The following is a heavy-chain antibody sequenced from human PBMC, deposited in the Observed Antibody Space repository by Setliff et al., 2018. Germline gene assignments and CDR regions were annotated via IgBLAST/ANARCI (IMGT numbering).Heavy chain of an antibody. CDR1: GITISSYW. D-gene: IGHD3-3*01. J-gene: IGHJ3*02. Sequence: GGSLRLSCAASGITISSYWMHWVRQAPGKGPVWVSYISIDGSSTEYAGSVKGRFTISRDNTKNTVYLQMNSPRVEDTAVYYCARPFGVHTAVDIWGQGTMVTVSS. CDR2: ISIDGSST. CDR3: ARPFGVHTAVDI. V-gene: IGHV3-74*01.